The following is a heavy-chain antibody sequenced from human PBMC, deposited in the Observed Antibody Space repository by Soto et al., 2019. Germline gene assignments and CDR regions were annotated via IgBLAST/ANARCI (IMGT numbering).Heavy chain of an antibody. CDR2: IYYSGST. D-gene: IGHD2-15*01. V-gene: IGHV4-59*01. CDR3: ARWYCSGGSCYYFDY. J-gene: IGHJ4*02. CDR1: GGSISSYY. Sequence: QVQLQESRPGLVKPSETLSLTCTVSGGSISSYYWSWIRQPPGKGLEWIGYIYYSGSTNYNPSLKSRVTISVDTSKNQFSLKLSSVTAADTAVYYCARWYCSGGSCYYFDYWGQGTLVTVSS.